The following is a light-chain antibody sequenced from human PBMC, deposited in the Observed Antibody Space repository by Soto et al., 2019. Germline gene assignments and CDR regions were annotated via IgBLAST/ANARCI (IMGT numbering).Light chain of an antibody. V-gene: IGKV3-20*01. J-gene: IGKJ3*01. Sequence: EIVLTQSPGTLSLSPGERATLSCRASQSVSSSYLAWYQQKPGQAPRLLIYDASRPTGIPDRFSASGSGTDFTLTITRLEPEDVAVYYCQHYGTSALFGPGTKVEI. CDR3: QHYGTSAL. CDR2: DAS. CDR1: QSVSSSY.